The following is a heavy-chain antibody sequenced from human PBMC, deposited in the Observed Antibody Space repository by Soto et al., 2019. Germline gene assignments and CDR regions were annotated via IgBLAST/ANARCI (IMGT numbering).Heavy chain of an antibody. CDR3: ASSSCYSFCGMDV. V-gene: IGHV5-51*01. J-gene: IGHJ6*02. Sequence: PGESLKISCEGSGYRFTSYWIGWVRQMPGKGLEWMGIIYPGDSDTRYSPSFQGQVTISADKSISTAYLQWSSLKASDTAMYYCASSSCYSFCGMDVWGQGTTVTVSS. D-gene: IGHD2-2*01. CDR2: IYPGDSDT. CDR1: GYRFTSYW.